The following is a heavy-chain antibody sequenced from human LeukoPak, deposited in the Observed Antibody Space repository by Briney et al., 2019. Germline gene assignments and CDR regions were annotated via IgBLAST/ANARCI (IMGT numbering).Heavy chain of an antibody. CDR1: GLSFSTGG. D-gene: IGHD5-24*01. V-gene: IGHV3-30*02. CDR2: IQYDGSAK. CDR3: AREESRLAIHALHP. Sequence: PGGSLRLSSTASGLSFSTGGMHWVRQAPGKGLEWLAFIQYDGSAKYFTDSVKGRFTISRDNSKNTLYLQMNSLRLEDTAVYYCAREESRLAIHALHPWGQGTLVTVSA. J-gene: IGHJ5*02.